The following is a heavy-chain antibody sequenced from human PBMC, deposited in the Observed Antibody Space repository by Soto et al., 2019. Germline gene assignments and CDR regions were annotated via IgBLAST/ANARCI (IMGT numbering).Heavy chain of an antibody. CDR3: ARGPAGLHQDYEGLFYYGMDV. CDR2: IYAADTT. CDR1: GFSVSINY. D-gene: IGHD4-17*01. Sequence: EVQLVEFGGGLIQPGGSLRLSCEASGFSVSINYMSWVRQAPGKGLEWVSVIYAADTTYYADSVEGRFTISRDKSKNRLYLQMNSLRAEDTAVYYCARGPAGLHQDYEGLFYYGMDVWGQGTTVTVSS. J-gene: IGHJ6*02. V-gene: IGHV3-53*01.